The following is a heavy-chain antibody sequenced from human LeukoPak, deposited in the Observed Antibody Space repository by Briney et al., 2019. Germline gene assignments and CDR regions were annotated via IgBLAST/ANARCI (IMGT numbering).Heavy chain of an antibody. J-gene: IGHJ4*02. V-gene: IGHV3-9*01. Sequence: PGRSLRLSCAASGFTFDDYTMHWVRQAPGKGLEWISGISWNSDNIGYADSVKGRFTISRDNAKDTLYLQMNSLRAEDTAVYYCARDGHTRGIAAALNYWGQGTLVTVSS. CDR3: ARDGHTRGIAAALNY. D-gene: IGHD6-13*01. CDR2: ISWNSDNI. CDR1: GFTFDDYT.